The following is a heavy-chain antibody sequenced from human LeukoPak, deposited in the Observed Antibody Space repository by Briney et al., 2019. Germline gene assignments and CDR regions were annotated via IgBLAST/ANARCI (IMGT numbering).Heavy chain of an antibody. CDR1: GYTFINYY. CDR3: ARSYSGTYYAESGVDY. CDR2: INPSGGST. V-gene: IGHV1-46*01. J-gene: IGHJ4*02. Sequence: ASVKVSFKSSGYTFINYYMHWVRQAPGQGLEWMGIINPSGGSTRYAQKFQGRVTMTRDTSTSTVYMELSNLRSEDTAVYYCARSYSGTYYAESGVDYWGQGTLVTVSS. D-gene: IGHD1-26*01.